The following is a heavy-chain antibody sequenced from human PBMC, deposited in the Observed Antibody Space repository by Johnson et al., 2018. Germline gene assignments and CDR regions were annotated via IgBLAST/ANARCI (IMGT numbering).Heavy chain of an antibody. J-gene: IGHJ6*02. V-gene: IGHV3-30*18. CDR2: ISHDGSNK. Sequence: QVQLVESGGGVVQPGRSLRLSCVASGFTFSSYGMHWVRQAPGKGLEWVAVISHDGSNKYYADSVKGRFTISRDNSKNRLYLQINSLRAEDTAVYYCAKATQRANYYYNGRDVWGQGTKVTGSS. CDR3: AKATQRANYYYNGRDV. CDR1: GFTFSSYG.